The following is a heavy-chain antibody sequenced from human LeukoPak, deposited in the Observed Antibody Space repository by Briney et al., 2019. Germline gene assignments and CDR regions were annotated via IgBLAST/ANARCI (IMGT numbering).Heavy chain of an antibody. Sequence: GASVKVSCKASGYTFTSYDINWVRQATGQGLEWMGWMNPNSGNTGYAQKFQGRVTMTRNTSISTAYMELSSLRSEDTAVYYCAREGVYCSSTSCYGLGWFDPWGQGTLVTVS. V-gene: IGHV1-8*01. CDR3: AREGVYCSSTSCYGLGWFDP. CDR1: GYTFTSYD. CDR2: MNPNSGNT. J-gene: IGHJ5*02. D-gene: IGHD2-2*01.